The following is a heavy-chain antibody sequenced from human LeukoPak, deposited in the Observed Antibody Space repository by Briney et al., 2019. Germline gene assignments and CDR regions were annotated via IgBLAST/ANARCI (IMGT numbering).Heavy chain of an antibody. CDR2: LYYSGST. CDR1: GGSISSSSYY. J-gene: IGHJ4*02. CDR3: ARQSTKYRSGWLFDY. D-gene: IGHD6-19*01. V-gene: IGHV4-39*01. Sequence: SETLSLTCTVSGGSISSSSYYWGWIRQPPGKELEWIGSLYYSGSTYYNPSLKSRVTISVETSKNQFSLNLSSVTAADRSVYYCARQSTKYRSGWLFDYWGQGTLVTVSS.